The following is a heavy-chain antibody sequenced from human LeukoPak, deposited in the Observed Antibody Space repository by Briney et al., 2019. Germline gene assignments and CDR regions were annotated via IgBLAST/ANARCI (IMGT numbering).Heavy chain of an antibody. CDR2: IYSGGST. CDR1: GFTVSSNY. V-gene: IGHV3-66*01. D-gene: IGHD2-2*01. CDR3: ASAIGYCSSTSCPRGAFDI. J-gene: IGHJ3*02. Sequence: GGSLRLSCAASGFTVSSNYMSWVRQAPGKGLEWVSVIYSGGSTYYADSVKGRFTISRDNSKNTLYLQMNSLRAEDTAVYYCASAIGYCSSTSCPRGAFDIWGQGTMVTVSS.